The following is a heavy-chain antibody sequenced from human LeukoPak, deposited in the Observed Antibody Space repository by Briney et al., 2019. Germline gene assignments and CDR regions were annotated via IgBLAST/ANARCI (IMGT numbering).Heavy chain of an antibody. CDR2: IIPILGIA. J-gene: IGHJ4*02. CDR3: ARVDSSGWYYSDY. V-gene: IGHV1-69*04. Sequence: ASVKVSCKASGGTFSSYAISWVRQAPGQGLEWMGRIIPILGIANYAQKFQGRVTTTADKSTSTAYMELSSLRSEDTAVYYCARVDSSGWYYSDYWGQGTLVTVSS. D-gene: IGHD6-19*01. CDR1: GGTFSSYA.